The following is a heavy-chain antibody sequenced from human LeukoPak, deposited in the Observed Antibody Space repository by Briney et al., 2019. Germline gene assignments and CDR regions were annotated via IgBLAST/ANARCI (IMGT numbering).Heavy chain of an antibody. CDR3: AKANYYDSSGYYLLDY. J-gene: IGHJ4*02. V-gene: IGHV3-23*01. Sequence: GGSLRLSCAASGFTFSSYAMSWVRQAPGKGLEWVSAISGRGGSTYYADSVKGRFTISRDNSKNTLYLQMNSLRAEDTAAYYCAKANYYDSSGYYLLDYWGQGTLVTVSS. D-gene: IGHD3-22*01. CDR1: GFTFSSYA. CDR2: ISGRGGST.